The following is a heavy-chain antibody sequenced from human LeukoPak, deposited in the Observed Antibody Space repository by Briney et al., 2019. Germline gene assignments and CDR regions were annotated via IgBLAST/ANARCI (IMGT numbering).Heavy chain of an antibody. V-gene: IGHV4-59*08. J-gene: IGHJ5*02. CDR3: ARHYVGSWFDP. CDR1: GGSISSYH. D-gene: IGHD1-26*01. CDR2: IYYSGST. Sequence: SETLSLTCTVSGGSISSYHWSWIRQPPGKGLEWIGYIYYSGSTNYNPSLKSRVTISVDTSKNQFSLKLSSVTAADTAVYYCARHYVGSWFDPWGQGTLVTVSS.